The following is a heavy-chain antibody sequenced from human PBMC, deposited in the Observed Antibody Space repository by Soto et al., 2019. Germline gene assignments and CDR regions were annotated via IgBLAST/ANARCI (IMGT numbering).Heavy chain of an antibody. J-gene: IGHJ6*02. CDR3: AKDIGLYVDTDALDV. V-gene: IGHV3-64D*06. CDR1: PFTLSIHA. Sequence: PGRSLRLSSSAAPFTLSIHAMHWVRHAPGKGLEYVSVISTNGGSTYYADSVKGRFTISRDNSKNTVYLQMSSLRAEDTAVYYCAKDIGLYVDTDALDVWGQGTTLTVSS. CDR2: ISTNGGST. D-gene: IGHD5-18*01.